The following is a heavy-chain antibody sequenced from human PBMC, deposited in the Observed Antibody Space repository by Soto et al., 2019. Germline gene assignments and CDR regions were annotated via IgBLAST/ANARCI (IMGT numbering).Heavy chain of an antibody. CDR3: GTVFEH. CDR2: VDSDGRGT. CDR1: GITFTNYW. V-gene: IGHV3-74*01. Sequence: EVQLVESGGGSVQPGGSLRLSCVASGITFTNYWMHWVRQVPGKGLVWVARVDSDGRGTSYADFVKDRFTISRDNAKNSLYLHLNSLRVEDTAMYYCGTVFEHWGQGIPVTVSS. J-gene: IGHJ4*02.